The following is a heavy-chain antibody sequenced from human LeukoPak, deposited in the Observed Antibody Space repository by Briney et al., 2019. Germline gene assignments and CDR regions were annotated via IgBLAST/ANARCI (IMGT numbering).Heavy chain of an antibody. J-gene: IGHJ5*02. CDR3: ARGGSRGSFDL. V-gene: IGHV3-53*01. CDR2: IYSGGGT. CDR1: GFSVSSNY. Sequence: GGSLRLSCAASGFSVSSNYLSWVRQAPGKGLEWVSVIYSGGGTHYADSVKGRFTISRDNSKNTVFLQMNSLRAEDTAVHYCARGGSRGSFDLWGQGTLVTVSS. D-gene: IGHD2-15*01.